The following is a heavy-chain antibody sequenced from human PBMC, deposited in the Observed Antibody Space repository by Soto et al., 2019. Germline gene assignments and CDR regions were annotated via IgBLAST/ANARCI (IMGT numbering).Heavy chain of an antibody. CDR3: ARDRRRHPARDTAMVFGY. CDR2: IWYDGSNK. J-gene: IGHJ4*02. CDR1: GFSFSSYG. V-gene: IGHV3-33*01. Sequence: GGTPRLSCAASGFSFSSYGMHWFRQAPGKGLEWVAVIWYDGSNKYYADSVKGRFTISKDNSKNTLYLKMNILRAEDTAVYYCARDRRRHPARDTAMVFGYWGEGTLVTVSS. D-gene: IGHD5-18*01.